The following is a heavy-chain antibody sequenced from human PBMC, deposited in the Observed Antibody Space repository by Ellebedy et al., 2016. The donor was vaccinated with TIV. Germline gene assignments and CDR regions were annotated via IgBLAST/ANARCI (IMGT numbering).Heavy chain of an antibody. CDR3: ARASGGNNYVLDV. CDR1: GYTFTRYD. Sequence: AASVKVSCKASGYTFTRYDINWVRQATGPGLEWMGWLSPNIGDTADAQKFQGRVTMTRTTSISTAYLELSSLTSEDTAGYYWARASGGNNYVLDVWGQGAQVTVSS. D-gene: IGHD5-18*01. CDR2: LSPNIGDT. J-gene: IGHJ4*02. V-gene: IGHV1-8*01.